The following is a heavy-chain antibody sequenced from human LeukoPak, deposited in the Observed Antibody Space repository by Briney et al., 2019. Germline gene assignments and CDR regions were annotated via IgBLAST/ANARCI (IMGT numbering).Heavy chain of an antibody. CDR3: ASLTRGYFDY. V-gene: IGHV4-39*07. CDR1: GGSISSSSYY. CDR2: IYYSGST. Sequence: SETLSLTCTVSGGSISSSSYYWGWIRQPPGKGLEWIGSIYYSGSTYYNPSLKSRVTISVDTSKNQFSLKLSSVTAADTAVYYCASLTRGYFDYWGQGTLVTVSS. D-gene: IGHD1-14*01. J-gene: IGHJ4*02.